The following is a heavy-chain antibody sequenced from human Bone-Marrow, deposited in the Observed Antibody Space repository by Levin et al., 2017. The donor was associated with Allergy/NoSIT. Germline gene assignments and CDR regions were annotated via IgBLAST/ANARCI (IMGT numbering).Heavy chain of an antibody. CDR2: ISYDGSNK. Sequence: PGGSLRLSCAASGFTFSSYGMHWVRQAPGKGLEWVAVISYDGSNKYYADSVKGRFTISRDNSKNTLYLQMNSLRAEDTAVYYCAKHSSSWYYFDYWGQGTLVTVSS. D-gene: IGHD6-13*01. J-gene: IGHJ4*02. V-gene: IGHV3-30*18. CDR3: AKHSSSWYYFDY. CDR1: GFTFSSYG.